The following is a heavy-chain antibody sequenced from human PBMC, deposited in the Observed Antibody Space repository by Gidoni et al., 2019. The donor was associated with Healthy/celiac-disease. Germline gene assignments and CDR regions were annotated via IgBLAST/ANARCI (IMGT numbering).Heavy chain of an antibody. CDR1: GGSISSGSYY. CDR3: ARDQGDDAFDI. J-gene: IGHJ3*02. Sequence: QVQLQESGPGLVKPSQTLSLTCTVSGGSISSGSYYWSWIRQPAGKGLAWIGRIYTSGSTNYNPSLKSRVTISVDTSKNQFSLKLSSVTAADTAMYYCARDQGDDAFDIWGQGTMVTVSS. CDR2: IYTSGST. V-gene: IGHV4-61*02.